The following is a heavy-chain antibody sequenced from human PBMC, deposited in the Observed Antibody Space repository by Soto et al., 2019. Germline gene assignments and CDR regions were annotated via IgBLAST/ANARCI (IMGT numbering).Heavy chain of an antibody. D-gene: IGHD5-12*01. V-gene: IGHV4-59*01. CDR1: GGSISSYY. CDR3: ALRRDGYKRWFDP. CDR2: IYYSGST. J-gene: IGHJ5*02. Sequence: NPSETLSLTCTVSGGSISSYYWSWIRQPPGKGLEWIGYIYYSGSTNYNPSLKSRVTISVDTSKNQFSLKLSSVTAADTAVYYCALRRDGYKRWFDPWGQGTLVTVSS.